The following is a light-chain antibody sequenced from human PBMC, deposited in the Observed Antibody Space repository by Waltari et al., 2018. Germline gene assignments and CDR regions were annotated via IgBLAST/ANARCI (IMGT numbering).Light chain of an antibody. Sequence: DIHLTQSPSFLSASVGDRVTITCRASQDISSNLAWYQQKPGKAPKLLIYRASTLQSGVPSRFSGSESGTEFTLTISSLQSEDFATYSCLQLNSYPRTFGQGTKV. CDR1: QDISSN. CDR3: LQLNSYPRT. J-gene: IGKJ1*01. V-gene: IGKV1-9*01. CDR2: RAS.